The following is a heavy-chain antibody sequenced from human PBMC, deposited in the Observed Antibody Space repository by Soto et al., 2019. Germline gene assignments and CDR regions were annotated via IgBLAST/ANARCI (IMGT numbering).Heavy chain of an antibody. V-gene: IGHV1-2*02. CDR2: INPNSGGT. CDR3: ARNHEGCDSSSWYCYYYGMDV. CDR1: GYTFTGYY. J-gene: IGHJ6*02. D-gene: IGHD6-13*01. Sequence: ASVKVSSKASGYTFTGYYMHWVRQAPGQGLEWMGWINPNSGGTNYAQKFQGRVTMTRDTSISTAYMELSRLRSDDTAVYYCARNHEGCDSSSWYCYYYGMDVWGQGTTVTVSS.